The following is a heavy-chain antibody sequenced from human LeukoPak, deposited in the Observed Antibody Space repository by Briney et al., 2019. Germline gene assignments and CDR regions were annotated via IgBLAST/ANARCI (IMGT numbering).Heavy chain of an antibody. CDR3: ARVEKASGTGGMDA. V-gene: IGHV4-34*01. D-gene: IGHD6-13*01. CDR1: GGSFSSYY. J-gene: IGHJ6*02. Sequence: PSETLSLTCAVYGGSFSSYYWSWIRQPPGKGLEWIGDISHSGTTNYNPSLKSRVTTLVDTSKNQFSLKLTSVTAADTAVFYCARVEKASGTGGMDAWGQGTTVTVSS. CDR2: ISHSGTT.